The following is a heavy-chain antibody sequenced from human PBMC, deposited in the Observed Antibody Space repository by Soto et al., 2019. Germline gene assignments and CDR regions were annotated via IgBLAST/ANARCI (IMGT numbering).Heavy chain of an antibody. CDR2: IIPIFGTA. J-gene: IGHJ6*02. D-gene: IGHD6-13*01. CDR1: GGTFSSYA. V-gene: IGHV1-69*13. CDR3: ARPGSGIAAVDNYSHYGMDV. Sequence: SVKVSCKASGGTFSSYAISWVRQAPGQGLEWMGGIIPIFGTANYAQKFQGRVTITADESTSTADMELSSLRSEDTAVYYCARPGSGIAAVDNYSHYGMDVWGQGTTVTVS.